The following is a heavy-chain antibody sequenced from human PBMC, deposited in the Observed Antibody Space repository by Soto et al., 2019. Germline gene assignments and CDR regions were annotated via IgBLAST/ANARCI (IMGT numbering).Heavy chain of an antibody. J-gene: IGHJ4*02. D-gene: IGHD3-10*01. CDR1: GGTFSSYA. Sequence: QVQLGQSGAEVKKPGSSVKVSCKASGGTFSSYAISWVRQGPGQGLEWMGGIIPIFGTANYAQKFQGRVTITADESTSTAYMELSSLRSDDTVVYYCAMTGMVRGVNFYYWGQGTLVTVSS. CDR2: IIPIFGTA. CDR3: AMTGMVRGVNFYY. V-gene: IGHV1-69*01.